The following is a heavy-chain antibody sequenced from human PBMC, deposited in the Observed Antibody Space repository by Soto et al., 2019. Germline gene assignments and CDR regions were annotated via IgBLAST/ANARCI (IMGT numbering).Heavy chain of an antibody. CDR1: GFTLGSYA. CDR3: TRHMSPNIAVAGT. Sequence: GGSLRLSCSASGFTLGSYAMHWVRQVPGKGLEYVSAISSSGDNTYYPDSVKGRFTISRDNSKNTLYLQMSSLRVEDTAVYYCTRHMSPNIAVAGTWGQGTQVTVSS. D-gene: IGHD6-19*01. J-gene: IGHJ4*02. V-gene: IGHV3-64D*08. CDR2: ISSSGDNT.